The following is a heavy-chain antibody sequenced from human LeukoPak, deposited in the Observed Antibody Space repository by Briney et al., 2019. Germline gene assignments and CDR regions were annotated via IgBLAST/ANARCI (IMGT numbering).Heavy chain of an antibody. J-gene: IGHJ4*02. V-gene: IGHV3-7*01. D-gene: IGHD5/OR15-5a*01. Sequence: GGSLRLSCAAPGFTFSDYYMSWIRQAPGKGLEWVANIKQDGSDSFYVDSVKGRFTISRDNADNSLYLQMNSLRAEDTAVYYCARDRRPSIYRGLDSWGQGTVVTVSS. CDR1: GFTFSDYY. CDR2: IKQDGSDS. CDR3: ARDRRPSIYRGLDS.